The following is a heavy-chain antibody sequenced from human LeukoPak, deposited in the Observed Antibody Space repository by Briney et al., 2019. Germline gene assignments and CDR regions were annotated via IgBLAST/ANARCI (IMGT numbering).Heavy chain of an antibody. D-gene: IGHD5-18*01. J-gene: IGHJ4*02. Sequence: ASVKVSCKASGGTFSSYAITWVRQAPGQGLEWMGWISAYNGNTNYAQKLQGRVTMTTDTSTSTAYMELRSLRSDDTAVYYCARLIVTAMVRDFDYWGQGTLVTVSS. V-gene: IGHV1-18*01. CDR3: ARLIVTAMVRDFDY. CDR2: ISAYNGNT. CDR1: GGTFSSYA.